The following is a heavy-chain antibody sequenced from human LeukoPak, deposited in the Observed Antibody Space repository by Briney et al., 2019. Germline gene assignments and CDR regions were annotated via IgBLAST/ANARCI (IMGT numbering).Heavy chain of an antibody. CDR2: ISAYNGNT. J-gene: IGHJ4*02. V-gene: IGHV1-18*04. Sequence: ASVKVSCTASGYTFTSYGISWVRQAPGQGLEWMGWISAYNGNTNYAQKLQGRVTMTTDTSTSTAYMELRSLRSDDTAVYYCARDNYAILTGYLYYFDYWGQGTLVTVSS. D-gene: IGHD3-9*01. CDR1: GYTFTSYG. CDR3: ARDNYAILTGYLYYFDY.